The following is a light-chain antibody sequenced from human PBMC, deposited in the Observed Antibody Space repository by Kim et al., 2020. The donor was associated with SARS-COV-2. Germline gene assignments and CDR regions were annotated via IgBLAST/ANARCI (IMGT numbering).Light chain of an antibody. V-gene: IGLV1-47*01. Sequence: GQRVTICCSGSSSNIGRNYVYWYQQFPGTAPKLLIYRSNERPSGVPDRVSGSKSGTSASLAISGLRSEDEADYYCAAWDNSLSGWVFGGGTKLTVL. J-gene: IGLJ3*02. CDR2: RSN. CDR3: AAWDNSLSGWV. CDR1: SSNIGRNY.